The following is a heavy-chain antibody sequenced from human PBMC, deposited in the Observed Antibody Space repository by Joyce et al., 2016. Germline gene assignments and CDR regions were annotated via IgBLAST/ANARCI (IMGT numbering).Heavy chain of an antibody. J-gene: IGHJ5*02. Sequence: QLQLQESGPGLVKPSETLSLTCTVSGGSVSNTNFYWGWIRQPPGRGLEWIGSIYHNGITYYNPSLKRRVTMFVDTSKNHFSLKLSSVTAADTAVYYCAREDKNWFDPWGQGTLVTVSS. V-gene: IGHV4-39*02. CDR1: GGSVSNTNFY. D-gene: IGHD2-15*01. CDR2: IYHNGIT. CDR3: AREDKNWFDP.